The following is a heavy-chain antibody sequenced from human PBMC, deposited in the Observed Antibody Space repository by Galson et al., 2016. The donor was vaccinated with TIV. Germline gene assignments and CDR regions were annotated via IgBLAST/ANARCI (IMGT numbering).Heavy chain of an antibody. D-gene: IGHD3-9*01. V-gene: IGHV4-59*01. CDR3: ARCWGHYNVFTGAILWGMDV. Sequence: SETLSLTCTVSGASNMSYFWNWIRRAPGKGLEWIGYMDDSGNSNYHPSLKSRVIMSVDTSKRQFSLRLRSVTAADTAVYYCARCWGHYNVFTGAILWGMDVWGQGTTVTVSS. CDR2: MDDSGNS. J-gene: IGHJ6*02. CDR1: GASNMSYF.